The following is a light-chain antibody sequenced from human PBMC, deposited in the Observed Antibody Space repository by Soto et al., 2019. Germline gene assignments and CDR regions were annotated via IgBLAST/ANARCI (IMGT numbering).Light chain of an antibody. CDR3: QQSYGTPWT. J-gene: IGKJ1*01. Sequence: DIQMTQSPSSLSASVRDRITITCRASQSISNHLNWYQQKPGKGPNLLIYAASSLQRGVPSRFSGSGSGRDFVPTISSLQPEDSATYYCQQSYGTPWTFGQGTKVDIK. V-gene: IGKV1-39*01. CDR1: QSISNH. CDR2: AAS.